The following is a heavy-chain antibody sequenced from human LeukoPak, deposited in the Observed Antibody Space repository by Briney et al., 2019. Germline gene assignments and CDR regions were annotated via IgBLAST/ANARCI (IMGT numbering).Heavy chain of an antibody. Sequence: SQTLSLTCAISGDTVSNKRSAWNWIRQSPSRGLEWLGRTYYRSKWYNDYAVSVKSRITINPDTSKNQFSLQLNSVSPEDTAVYYCARVNSWTEEPDTGFDYWGQGILVTVSS. CDR1: GDTVSNKRSA. CDR3: ARVNSWTEEPDTGFDY. V-gene: IGHV6-1*01. D-gene: IGHD1-14*01. J-gene: IGHJ4*02. CDR2: TYYRSKWYN.